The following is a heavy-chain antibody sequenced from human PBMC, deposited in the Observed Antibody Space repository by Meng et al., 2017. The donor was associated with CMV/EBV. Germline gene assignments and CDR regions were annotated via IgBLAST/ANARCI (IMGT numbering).Heavy chain of an antibody. CDR2: ISSSGSTI. CDR1: GFTFSDYY. J-gene: IGHJ6*02. Sequence: LSLSCAASGFTFSDYYMSWIRQAPGKGLEWVSYISSSGSTIYYADSVKGRFTISRDNAKNSLYLQMNSLRAEDTAVYYCAREVIVVVPVNYYYYYGMDVWGQGTTVTVSS. D-gene: IGHD2-2*01. V-gene: IGHV3-11*04. CDR3: AREVIVVVPVNYYYYYGMDV.